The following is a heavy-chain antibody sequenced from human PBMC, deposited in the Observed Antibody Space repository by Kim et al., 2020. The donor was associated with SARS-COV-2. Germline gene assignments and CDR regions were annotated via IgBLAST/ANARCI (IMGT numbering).Heavy chain of an antibody. V-gene: IGHV4-39*01. J-gene: IGHJ4*03. Sequence: SETLSLTCTASGGSISSSSYYCGWIRQPPGKGLEWIGSIYYSGSTYYNPSLKSRVTISVDTSKNQFSLKLSSVTAADTAVYYCARNYPSGWYKKGYFDY. CDR2: IYYSGST. D-gene: IGHD6-19*01. CDR1: GGSISSSSYY. CDR3: ARNYPSGWYKKGYFDY.